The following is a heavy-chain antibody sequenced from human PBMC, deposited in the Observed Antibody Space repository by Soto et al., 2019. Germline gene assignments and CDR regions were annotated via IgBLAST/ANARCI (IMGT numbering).Heavy chain of an antibody. CDR1: GFTFSSYA. D-gene: IGHD3-10*01. Sequence: GGSLRLSCAASGFTFSSYAMSWVRQAPGKGLEWISSISASGGNTYHADSVKGRFTISRDNSINTLYLQMNSLRVEDTAVYYCASMVRGVIRLDYWGQGTLVTVSS. CDR3: ASMVRGVIRLDY. CDR2: ISASGGNT. J-gene: IGHJ4*02. V-gene: IGHV3-23*01.